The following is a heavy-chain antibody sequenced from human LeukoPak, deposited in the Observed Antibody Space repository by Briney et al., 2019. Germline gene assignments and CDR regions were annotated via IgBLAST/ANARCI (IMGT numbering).Heavy chain of an antibody. CDR3: ARADGSGWLTY. CDR1: GLTVSSNY. V-gene: IGHV3-74*01. J-gene: IGHJ4*02. D-gene: IGHD6-19*01. CDR2: MNNDGSST. Sequence: GGSLRLSCPSSGLTVSSNYMNWVRQAPGKGLVWFSRMNNDGSSTIYADSVKGRFTISRDNAKNTLYLQMNSLRAEDTAVYYCARADGSGWLTYWGQGTLVTVSS.